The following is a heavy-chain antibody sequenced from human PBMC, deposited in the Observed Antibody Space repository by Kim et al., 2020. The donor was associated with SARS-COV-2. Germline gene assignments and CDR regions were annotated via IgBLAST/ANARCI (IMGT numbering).Heavy chain of an antibody. D-gene: IGHD3-10*01. CDR3: VKSVGEYYYYYGLDV. CDR2: ISGSGGSS. V-gene: IGHV3-23*01. Sequence: GGSLRLSCAASGFVFMNYAMTWVRQAPGKDLEWVSGISGSGGSSYYADSVKGRFTISRDNSKDTVYLQMNSLRADDTAVYYCVKSVGEYYYYYGLDVWG. CDR1: GFVFMNYA. J-gene: IGHJ6*02.